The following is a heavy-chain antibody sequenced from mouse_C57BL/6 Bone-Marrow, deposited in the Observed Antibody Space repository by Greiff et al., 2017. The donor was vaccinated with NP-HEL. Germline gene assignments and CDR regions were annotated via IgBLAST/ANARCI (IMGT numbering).Heavy chain of an antibody. D-gene: IGHD1-1*01. Sequence: QVQLQPGAELVMPGASVKLSCKASGYTFTSYWMHWVKQRPGQGLEWIGEIDPSDSYTNYNQKFKGKSTLTVDKSSSTAYMQLSSLTSEDSAVYYCARGGVGFAYWGQGTLVTVSA. V-gene: IGHV1-69*01. J-gene: IGHJ3*01. CDR2: IDPSDSYT. CDR1: GYTFTSYW. CDR3: ARGGVGFAY.